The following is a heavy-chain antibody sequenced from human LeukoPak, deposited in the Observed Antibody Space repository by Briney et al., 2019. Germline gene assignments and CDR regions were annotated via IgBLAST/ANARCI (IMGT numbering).Heavy chain of an antibody. V-gene: IGHV3-66*01. CDR1: GFTVSSNY. CDR3: ARATIPDYDSSGYRKLGAFDI. CDR2: IYSGGST. D-gene: IGHD3-22*01. Sequence: GGSLRLSCAASGFTVSSNYMSWVRQAPGKGLEWVSVIYSGGSTYYADSVKGRFTISRDNSKNTLYLQMNSLRAEDTAVYYCARATIPDYDSSGYRKLGAFDIWGQGTMVTVSS. J-gene: IGHJ3*02.